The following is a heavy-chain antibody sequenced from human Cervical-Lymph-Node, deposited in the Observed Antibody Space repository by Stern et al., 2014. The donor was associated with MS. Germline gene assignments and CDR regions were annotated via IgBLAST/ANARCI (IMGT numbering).Heavy chain of an antibody. Sequence: VQLVESGAEVKKPGASVKLSCKTSGDSFTTYWSNWVRQAPGQGLEWVGIIKPRYGDTIYAQKLEGRVTMTRDSSTSTVYMELTNLRSEDTAVYYCARLEGVTASCNDWGQGTLLTVSS. V-gene: IGHV1-46*04. CDR3: ARLEGVTASCND. CDR1: GDSFTTYW. D-gene: IGHD1-1*01. CDR2: IKPRYGDT. J-gene: IGHJ4*02.